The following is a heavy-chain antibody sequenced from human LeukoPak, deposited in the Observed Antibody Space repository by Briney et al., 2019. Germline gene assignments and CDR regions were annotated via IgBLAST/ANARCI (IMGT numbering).Heavy chain of an antibody. J-gene: IGHJ6*04. CDR2: ISAYNGNT. Sequence: ASVKVSCKASGYTFTSYGISWVRQAPGQGLEWMGWISAYNGNTNYAQKLQGRVTMTTDTSTSTAYMELRSLRSDDTAVYYCARDPRIVATADYYYYYGMDVWGKGTTVTVSP. CDR3: ARDPRIVATADYYYYYGMDV. V-gene: IGHV1-18*04. D-gene: IGHD5-12*01. CDR1: GYTFTSYG.